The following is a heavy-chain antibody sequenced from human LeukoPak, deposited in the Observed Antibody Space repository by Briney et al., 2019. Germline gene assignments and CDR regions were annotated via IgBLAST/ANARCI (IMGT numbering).Heavy chain of an antibody. CDR1: GGTFSSYA. J-gene: IGHJ4*02. Sequence: GSSVKVSCKASGGTFSSYAISWVRQAPGQGLEWMGGIIPIFGTANYAQKSQGRVTITADESTSTAYMELSSLRSEDTAVYYCARDRQLVRTNYFDYWGQGTLVTVSS. CDR3: ARDRQLVRTNYFDY. V-gene: IGHV1-69*01. CDR2: IIPIFGTA. D-gene: IGHD6-6*01.